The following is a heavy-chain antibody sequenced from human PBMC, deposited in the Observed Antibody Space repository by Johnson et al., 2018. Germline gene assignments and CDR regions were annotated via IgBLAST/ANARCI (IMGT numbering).Heavy chain of an antibody. Sequence: VQLQESGGGLVKPGGSLRLTCAASGFTFSDAWMTWVRQAPGKGLEWVGRIKSKAGDGATDYAAPAKGRFAISRVDSKNALYLQMNSLKTVDTAVYYCTTVHYDFWSGHYDGFDNCGQGTLVRVSS. CDR2: IKSKAGDGAT. CDR3: TTVHYDFWSGHYDGFDN. CDR1: GFTFSDAW. D-gene: IGHD3-3*01. V-gene: IGHV3-15*01. J-gene: IGHJ4*02.